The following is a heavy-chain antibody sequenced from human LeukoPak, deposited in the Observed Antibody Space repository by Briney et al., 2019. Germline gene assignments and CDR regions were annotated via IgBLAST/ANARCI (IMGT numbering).Heavy chain of an antibody. D-gene: IGHD6-19*01. V-gene: IGHV4-30-2*01. J-gene: IGHJ4*02. CDR2: IYHSGST. CDR3: ARDPKGRIAVAGTNY. Sequence: SQTLSLTCTVSGGSISSYYWSWIRQPPGKGLEWIGYIYHSGSTYYNPSLKSRVTISVDRSKNQFSLKLSSVTAADTAVYYCARDPKGRIAVAGTNYWGQGTLVTVSS. CDR1: GGSISSYY.